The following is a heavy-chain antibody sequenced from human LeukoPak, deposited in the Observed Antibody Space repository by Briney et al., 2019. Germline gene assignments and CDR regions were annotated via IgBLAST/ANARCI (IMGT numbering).Heavy chain of an antibody. CDR3: ARVRAGGVVVPAAPFDY. CDR1: GGTFSSYA. J-gene: IGHJ4*02. Sequence: ASVKVSCKASGGTFSSYAISWVRQAPGQGLEWMGGIIPIFGTANYAQKFQGRVTITADESTSTAYMEQSSLRSEDTAVYYCARVRAGGVVVPAAPFDYWGQGTLVTVSS. CDR2: IIPIFGTA. V-gene: IGHV1-69*13. D-gene: IGHD2-2*01.